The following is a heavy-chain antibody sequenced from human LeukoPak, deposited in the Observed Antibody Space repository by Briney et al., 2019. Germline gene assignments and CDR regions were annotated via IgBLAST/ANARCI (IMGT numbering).Heavy chain of an antibody. CDR3: ARESDGYDLDY. Sequence: SVKVSCEASGGTFSSYAISWVRQAPGQGLEWMGRFIPILGIANYAQKFQGRVTITADKSTSTAYMELSSLRSEDTAVYYCARESDGYDLDYWGQGTLVTVSS. CDR2: FIPILGIA. D-gene: IGHD5-24*01. CDR1: GGTFSSYA. V-gene: IGHV1-69*04. J-gene: IGHJ4*02.